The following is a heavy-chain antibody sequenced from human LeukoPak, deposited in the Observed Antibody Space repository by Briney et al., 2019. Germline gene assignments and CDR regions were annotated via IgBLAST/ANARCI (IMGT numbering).Heavy chain of an antibody. CDR1: GFTFSSYT. D-gene: IGHD2-2*01. CDR2: ITTGGPNT. V-gene: IGHV3-23*01. J-gene: IGHJ5*02. Sequence: GGSLRLSCTASGFTFSSYTMSWVRQASGKGLKWVSTITTGGPNTYYADSVKGRFTVSRDDSKNTLYLQMNSLRAEDTAVYYCARFGSASWTRYFDPWGQGTLVTVSS. CDR3: ARFGSASWTRYFDP.